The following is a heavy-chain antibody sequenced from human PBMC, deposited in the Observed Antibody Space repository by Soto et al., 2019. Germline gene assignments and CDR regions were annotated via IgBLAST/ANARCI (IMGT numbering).Heavy chain of an antibody. CDR3: AVVRGAIITTTPDY. CDR1: GGTFSSYA. J-gene: IGHJ4*02. D-gene: IGHD3-10*01. CDR2: IIPIFGTA. Sequence: SVKVSCKASGGTFSSYAISWVRQAPGQGLEWMGGIIPIFGTANYAQKFQGRVTITADESTSTAYMELSSLRSEDTAVYYCAVVRGAIITTTPDYWGQGTLVTVSS. V-gene: IGHV1-69*13.